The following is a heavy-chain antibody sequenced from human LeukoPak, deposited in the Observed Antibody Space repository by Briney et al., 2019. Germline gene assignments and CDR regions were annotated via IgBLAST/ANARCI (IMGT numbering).Heavy chain of an antibody. Sequence: GGSLRLSCAASGFTLSSYSMHWVRQAPGKGLEFVSAISKNGRNTYYGNSMKGRFTISRDISKNTLYLQMGSPRPEDMAVYYCARVDSGSACASWGQGILVTVSS. D-gene: IGHD6-19*01. CDR1: GFTLSSYS. CDR2: ISKNGRNT. J-gene: IGHJ1*01. CDR3: ARVDSGSACAS. V-gene: IGHV3-64*01.